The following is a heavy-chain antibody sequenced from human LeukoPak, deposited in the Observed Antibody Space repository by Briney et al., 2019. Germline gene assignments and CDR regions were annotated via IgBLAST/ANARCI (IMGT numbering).Heavy chain of an antibody. CDR1: GFSLSTSGVG. D-gene: IGHD5-12*01. V-gene: IGHV2-5*01. J-gene: IGHJ5*02. Sequence: ESGPTLVKPTQTLTLTCTFSGFSLSTSGVGVGWIRQPPGKALEWLALIYWNDDKRYSPSLKSRLTITKDTSKNQVVLTMTNMDPVDTATYYCAHRALSGYDFSTFWFDPWGQGTLVTVSS. CDR2: IYWNDDK. CDR3: AHRALSGYDFSTFWFDP.